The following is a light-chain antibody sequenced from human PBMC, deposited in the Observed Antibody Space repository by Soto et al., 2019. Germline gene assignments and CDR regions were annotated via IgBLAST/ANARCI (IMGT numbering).Light chain of an antibody. CDR1: TSNIGAGSD. CDR2: GNG. J-gene: IGLJ2*01. Sequence: QAVVTQPPSVSGAPGQRVIISCTGSTSNIGAGSDVHWYQQIPGTAPKLLMYGNGNRPSGVPDRFSGSESGTSASLAITGLQADDEADYYCQSYDNSLRGVVFGGGTKLTVL. V-gene: IGLV1-40*01. CDR3: QSYDNSLRGVV.